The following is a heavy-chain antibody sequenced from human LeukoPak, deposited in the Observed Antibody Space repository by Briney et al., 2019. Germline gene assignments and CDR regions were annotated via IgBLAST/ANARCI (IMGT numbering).Heavy chain of an antibody. Sequence: GGSLRLSCEASGFTFSSYALHWVRQAPGKGLEWVAVVWYDGSKKYYADSVKGRVTISRDNSKNTLYLQMNSLRAEDTAVYYCARDPRYSSTWYYFDYWGQGTLVTVSS. D-gene: IGHD6-13*01. CDR1: GFTFSSYA. J-gene: IGHJ4*02. CDR2: VWYDGSKK. CDR3: ARDPRYSSTWYYFDY. V-gene: IGHV3-33*01.